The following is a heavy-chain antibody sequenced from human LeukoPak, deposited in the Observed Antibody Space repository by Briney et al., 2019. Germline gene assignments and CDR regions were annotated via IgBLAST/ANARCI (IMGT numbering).Heavy chain of an antibody. CDR1: GYTFTSYG. Sequence: ASVKVSCKASGYTFTSYGISWVRQAPGQGLEWMGWISAYNGNTNYAQKLQGRVTMTTDTSTSTAYMELRSLRSHDTAVYYCARARIGNDWFDPWGQGTLVTVSS. D-gene: IGHD4-23*01. J-gene: IGHJ5*02. CDR2: ISAYNGNT. CDR3: ARARIGNDWFDP. V-gene: IGHV1-18*01.